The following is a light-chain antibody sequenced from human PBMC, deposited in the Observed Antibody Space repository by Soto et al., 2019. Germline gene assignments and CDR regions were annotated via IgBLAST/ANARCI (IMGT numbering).Light chain of an antibody. Sequence: DIQMTQSPSTLSASVGDRVTITCRASQSISSWLAWYQQKPGTVPKLLIYKASILQTGVPSRFSGSGSGTEFTLTISSLQPDDFATYYCQQYSSYPYTFGQGTKLEIK. V-gene: IGKV1-5*03. CDR2: KAS. CDR3: QQYSSYPYT. CDR1: QSISSW. J-gene: IGKJ2*01.